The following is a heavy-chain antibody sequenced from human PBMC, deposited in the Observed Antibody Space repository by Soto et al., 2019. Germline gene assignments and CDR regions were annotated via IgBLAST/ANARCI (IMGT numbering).Heavy chain of an antibody. J-gene: IGHJ6*02. CDR1: GYSFTNYW. CDR3: ARSRYDDTTGYYPFYYYYYGMDV. CDR2: TFPGNSET. D-gene: IGHD3-22*01. Sequence: GESLKISCKGSGYSFTNYWIGWVRQMSGKGLEWMGITFPGNSETRYSPSFQGHVTISADRSISTVYLQWNSLKASDTALYYCARSRYDDTTGYYPFYYYYYGMDVWGQGTTVTVSS. V-gene: IGHV5-51*01.